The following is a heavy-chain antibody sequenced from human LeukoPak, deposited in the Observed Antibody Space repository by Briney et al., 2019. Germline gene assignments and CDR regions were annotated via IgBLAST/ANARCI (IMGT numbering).Heavy chain of an antibody. V-gene: IGHV4-61*01. Sequence: ASETLSLTCTVSGGSVSSGNYYWSWIRRPPGKGLEWIGYIYYSGDTNYNPSLKGRVTISVDTSKNQVSLKLSSVTAADTAVYYCARDPSGYFNYWGQGTLVTVSS. J-gene: IGHJ4*02. CDR3: ARDPSGYFNY. CDR2: IYYSGDT. CDR1: GGSVSSGNYY. D-gene: IGHD3-22*01.